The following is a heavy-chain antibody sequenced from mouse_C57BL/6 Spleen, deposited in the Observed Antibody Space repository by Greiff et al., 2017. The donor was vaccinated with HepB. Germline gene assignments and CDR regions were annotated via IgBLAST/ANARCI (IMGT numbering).Heavy chain of an antibody. J-gene: IGHJ3*01. CDR2: IWSGGST. Sequence: QVQLQQSGPGLVQPSQSLSITCTVSGFSLTSYGVHWVRQSPGKGLEWLGVIWSGGSTDYNAAFISRLSISKDNSKSQVFFKMNSLQADDTAIYYCARNSLPSNNEGFAYWGQGTLVTVSA. CDR1: GFSLTSYG. CDR3: ARNSLPSNNEGFAY. D-gene: IGHD2-5*01. V-gene: IGHV2-2*01.